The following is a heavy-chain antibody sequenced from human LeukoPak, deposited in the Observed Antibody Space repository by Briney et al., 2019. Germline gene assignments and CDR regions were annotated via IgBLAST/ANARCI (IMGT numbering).Heavy chain of an antibody. CDR1: GGSISSYY. Sequence: SETLSLTCTVSGGSISSYYWSWIRQPAGKGLEWIGRIYTSGSTNYNPSLKSRVTMSVDTSKNQFSLKLSSVTAVDTAVYYCARYSITMVQGVIVYYYYYMDVWGKGTTVTVSS. J-gene: IGHJ6*03. CDR2: IYTSGST. D-gene: IGHD3-10*01. CDR3: ARYSITMVQGVIVYYYYYMDV. V-gene: IGHV4-4*07.